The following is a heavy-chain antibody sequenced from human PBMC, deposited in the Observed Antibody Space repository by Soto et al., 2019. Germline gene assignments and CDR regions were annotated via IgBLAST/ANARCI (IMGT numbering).Heavy chain of an antibody. Sequence: VKVSCKASEGTFSSYAISWVRQAPGQGLEWMGGIIPIFGTANYAQKFQGRVTITADESTSTAYMELSSLRSEDTAVYYCARDSTIFGVINRYYYGMDVWGQGTTVTVSS. CDR2: IIPIFGTA. J-gene: IGHJ6*02. D-gene: IGHD3-3*01. V-gene: IGHV1-69*13. CDR3: ARDSTIFGVINRYYYGMDV. CDR1: EGTFSSYA.